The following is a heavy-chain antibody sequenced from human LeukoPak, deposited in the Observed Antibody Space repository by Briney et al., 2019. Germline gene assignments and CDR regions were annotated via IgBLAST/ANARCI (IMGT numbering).Heavy chain of an antibody. CDR3: ARGNNYGSGSLFYG. CDR2: ISAYNGNT. Sequence: GASVKVSCKASGYTFTSYGISWVRQAPGQGLEWMGWISAYNGNTNYAQKFQGRVTMTTDTSTSTAYMELRSLRSDDTAVYHCARGNNYGSGSLFYGWGQGTLVTVSS. J-gene: IGHJ4*02. D-gene: IGHD3-10*01. V-gene: IGHV1-18*01. CDR1: GYTFTSYG.